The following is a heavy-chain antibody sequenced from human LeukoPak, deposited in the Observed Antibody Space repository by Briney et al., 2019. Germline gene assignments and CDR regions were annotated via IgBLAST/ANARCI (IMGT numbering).Heavy chain of an antibody. V-gene: IGHV1-18*01. CDR2: ISAYNGNT. D-gene: IGHD4-17*01. Sequence: GASVKVSCKASGYTFTSYGISWVRQAPGQGLEWMGWISAYNGNTNYAQKLQGRVTMTTDTSTSTAYMELRSLRSDDTAVYYCARVRSRYGDYGPYHFDYWGQGTLVTVSS. CDR3: ARVRSRYGDYGPYHFDY. CDR1: GYTFTSYG. J-gene: IGHJ4*02.